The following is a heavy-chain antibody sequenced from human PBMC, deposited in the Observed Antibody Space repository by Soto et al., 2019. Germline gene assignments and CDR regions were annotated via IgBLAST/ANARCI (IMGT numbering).Heavy chain of an antibody. J-gene: IGHJ4*02. D-gene: IGHD3-16*02. CDR3: ARGGSSIRLGELSSPFDY. Sequence: LQLQESGSGLVKPSQTLSLTCAVSGGSLSSGGYSWSWIRQPPGKGLEWIGYIYHSGSTYYNPSLKSRVTISVDRSKNQFSLKLSSVTAADTSVYYCARGGSSIRLGELSSPFDYWGQGTLVTVSS. CDR2: IYHSGST. V-gene: IGHV4-30-2*01. CDR1: GGSLSSGGYS.